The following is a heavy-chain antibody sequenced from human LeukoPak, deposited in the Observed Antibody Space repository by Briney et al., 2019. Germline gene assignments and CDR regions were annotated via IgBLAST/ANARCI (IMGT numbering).Heavy chain of an antibody. CDR2: ISSSSSYI. Sequence: GGSLRLSCAASGFTFSSYSMNWVRQAPGKGLEWVSSISSSSSYIYYADSVKGRFTISRDNAKNSLYLQMNSLRAEDTAVYYCARNHYGSGSYSWFDPSGQGTLVTVSS. J-gene: IGHJ5*02. D-gene: IGHD3-10*01. CDR3: ARNHYGSGSYSWFDP. V-gene: IGHV3-21*01. CDR1: GFTFSSYS.